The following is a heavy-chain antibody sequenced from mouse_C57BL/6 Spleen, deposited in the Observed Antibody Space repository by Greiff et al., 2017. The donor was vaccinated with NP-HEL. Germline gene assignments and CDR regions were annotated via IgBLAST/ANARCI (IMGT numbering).Heavy chain of an antibody. D-gene: IGHD1-1*01. V-gene: IGHV1-50*01. Sequence: QVQLQQPGAELVKPGASVKLSCKASGYTFTSYWMQWVKQRPGQGLEWIGEIDPSDSYTNYNQKFKGKATLTVDTSSSTAYMQLSSLTSEDSAVYYCATTVAPFDYWGQGTTLTVSS. J-gene: IGHJ2*01. CDR3: ATTVAPFDY. CDR2: IDPSDSYT. CDR1: GYTFTSYW.